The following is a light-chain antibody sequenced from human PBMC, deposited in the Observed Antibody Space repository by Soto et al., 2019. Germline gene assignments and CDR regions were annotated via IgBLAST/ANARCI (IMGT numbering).Light chain of an antibody. CDR3: QQRSNWT. CDR2: DAS. Sequence: IVLTQSQATPPLFPGEIATPXCRASQSVSSYLAWYQQKPGQAPRLLIYDASNRATGIPARFSGSGSGTDFTLTIRSLEPEDFAVYYCQQRSNWTFGQRTKVAIK. CDR1: QSVSSY. J-gene: IGKJ1*01. V-gene: IGKV3-11*01.